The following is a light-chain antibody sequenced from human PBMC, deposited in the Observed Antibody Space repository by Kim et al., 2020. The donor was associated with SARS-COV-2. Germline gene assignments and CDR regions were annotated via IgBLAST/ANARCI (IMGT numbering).Light chain of an antibody. CDR3: ATWNDHLSIWV. Sequence: ELTQPPSVSGTPGRSVSISCSGSGSDIGPNYVYWYQQVPGAAPQLLIYANDQRPSGVPDRFSGSKSDTSASLAISGLRSDDEADYYCATWNDHLSIWVFGGGTRVSVL. CDR1: GSDIGPNY. V-gene: IGLV1-47*01. CDR2: AND. J-gene: IGLJ3*02.